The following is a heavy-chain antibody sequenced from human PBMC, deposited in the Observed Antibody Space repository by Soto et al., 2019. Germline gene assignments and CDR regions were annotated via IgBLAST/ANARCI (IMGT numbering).Heavy chain of an antibody. CDR1: GFIFSAHY. Sequence: PGGSLRLSCEASGFIFSAHYLTWIRQAPGKGLEXVSYXXXSXNXXXYXXXXKGRFTISRDNAKNSLYRQMNSRRAEDTAVYYGARGGLAAADFDYWGQGAPVTVSS. CDR2: XXXSXNXX. D-gene: IGHD6-25*01. V-gene: IGHV3-11*01. CDR3: ARGGLAAADFDY. J-gene: IGHJ4*02.